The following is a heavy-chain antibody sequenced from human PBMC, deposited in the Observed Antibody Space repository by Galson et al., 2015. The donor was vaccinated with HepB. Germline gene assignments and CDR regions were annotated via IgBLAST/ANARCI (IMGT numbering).Heavy chain of an antibody. Sequence: SLRLSCAASGFTFSSYNMNWVRQAPGKGLEWVAYISSDYTSIYYADSVKGRFTISRDNAKNSLWLQMNSLRADDTAIYYCARDRGGSGSYLSKYYDMDVWGQGTTFTVSS. D-gene: IGHD3-10*01. CDR2: ISSDYTSI. V-gene: IGHV3-48*03. J-gene: IGHJ6*03. CDR3: ARDRGGSGSYLSKYYDMDV. CDR1: GFTFSSYN.